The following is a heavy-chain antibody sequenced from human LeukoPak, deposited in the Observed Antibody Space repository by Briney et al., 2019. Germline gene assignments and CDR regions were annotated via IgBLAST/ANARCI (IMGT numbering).Heavy chain of an antibody. Sequence: GGSLRLSCAASGFTFSSYSMNWVRQAPGKGLEWVSSISSSSSYIYYADSVKGRFTISRDNSKSTLYLQMNSLRAEDTAVYYCAKRPPSSDAEYFQHWGQGTLVTVSS. D-gene: IGHD6-6*01. V-gene: IGHV3-21*04. CDR1: GFTFSSYS. CDR3: AKRPPSSDAEYFQH. CDR2: ISSSSSYI. J-gene: IGHJ1*01.